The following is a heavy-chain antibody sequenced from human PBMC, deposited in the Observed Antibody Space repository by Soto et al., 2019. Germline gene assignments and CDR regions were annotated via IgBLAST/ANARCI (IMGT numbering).Heavy chain of an antibody. J-gene: IGHJ1*01. D-gene: IGHD2-15*01. CDR2: IWYDGSNK. CDR3: ARGHPVVVVAATTAEYFQH. Sequence: GGSLRLSCAASGFTFSSYGMHWVRQAPGKGLEWVAVIWYDGSNKYYADSVKGRFTISRDNSKNTLYLQMNSLRAEDTAVYYCARGHPVVVVAATTAEYFQHWGQGTLVTVSS. CDR1: GFTFSSYG. V-gene: IGHV3-33*01.